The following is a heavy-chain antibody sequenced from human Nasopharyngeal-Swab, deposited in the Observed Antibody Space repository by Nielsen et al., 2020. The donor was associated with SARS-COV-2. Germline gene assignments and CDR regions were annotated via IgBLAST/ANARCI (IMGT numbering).Heavy chain of an antibody. CDR1: GFTFNDSA. V-gene: IGHV3-73*01. D-gene: IGHD2-15*01. CDR3: TRCGGGCYSGRDY. J-gene: IGHJ4*02. CDR2: IRSKGNTYAT. Sequence: GESLKISCAASGFTFNDSAIHWVRQASGKGLEWVGRIRSKGNTYATAYAASVKGRFIIFRDDPTNTAYLQMNSLKTEDTAVYYCTRCGGGCYSGRDYWGQGTLVTVSS.